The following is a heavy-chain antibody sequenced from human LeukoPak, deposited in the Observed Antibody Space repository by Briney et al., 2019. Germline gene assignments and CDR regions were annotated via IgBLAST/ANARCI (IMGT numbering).Heavy chain of an antibody. CDR2: IIPMFGTA. J-gene: IGHJ5*02. V-gene: IGHV1-69*13. Sequence: SGTASCKAYARTFSSYAISWVRQAPGHGLEWIGGIIPMFGTANYAQKFQGRVTITADESTSTAYMELSSLRYEDTAVYYCARATTPSLVGGLYYDFWSGYYSNWFHRWGQGTLVTVSS. D-gene: IGHD3-3*01. CDR3: ARATTPSLVGGLYYDFWSGYYSNWFHR. CDR1: ARTFSSYA.